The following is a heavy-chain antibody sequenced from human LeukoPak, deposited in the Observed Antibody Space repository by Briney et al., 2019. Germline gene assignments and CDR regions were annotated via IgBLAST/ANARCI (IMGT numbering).Heavy chain of an antibody. Sequence: PGGSLRLSCAAYGFTFSRYWMHWVRQAPGKGLVWVSRIDTDGSSTTYADSVKGRFTMSRDNAKNTLYLQMNSLRAEDTAVYYCAKSPVTTQLYFDYWGQGTLVTVSS. D-gene: IGHD4-17*01. V-gene: IGHV3-74*01. CDR1: GFTFSRYW. J-gene: IGHJ4*02. CDR3: AKSPVTTQLYFDY. CDR2: IDTDGSST.